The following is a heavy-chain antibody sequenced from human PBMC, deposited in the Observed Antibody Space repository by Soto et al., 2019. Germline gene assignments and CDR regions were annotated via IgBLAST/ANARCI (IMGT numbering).Heavy chain of an antibody. CDR2: INPNSGGT. J-gene: IGHJ4*02. CDR3: ARGMNQPTMIVVVIDY. Sequence: ASVKVSCKASGYTFTGYYMHWVRQAPGQGLEWMGWINPNSGGTNYAQKFQGRVTMTRDTSISTAYMELSRLRSDDTAVYYCARGMNQPTMIVVVIDYWGQGTLVTVSS. CDR1: GYTFTGYY. D-gene: IGHD3-22*01. V-gene: IGHV1-2*02.